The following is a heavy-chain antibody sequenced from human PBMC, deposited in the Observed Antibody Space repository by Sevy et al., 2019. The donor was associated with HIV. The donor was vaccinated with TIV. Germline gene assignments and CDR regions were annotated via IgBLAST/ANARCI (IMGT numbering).Heavy chain of an antibody. CDR1: GITFSNVW. CDR2: IKSKSDGGTT. J-gene: IGHJ6*01. CDR3: TTEALDYADPDFYHYGMDV. Sequence: GGSLRLSCVASGITFSNVWMSWVRQAPGKGLEWVGRIKSKSDGGTTDYPEPVKVRFTMSRDDSKNALYLQMNSLQTVDTAVYYGTTEALDYADPDFYHYGMDVWGQGTTVTVSS. D-gene: IGHD4-17*01. V-gene: IGHV3-15*01.